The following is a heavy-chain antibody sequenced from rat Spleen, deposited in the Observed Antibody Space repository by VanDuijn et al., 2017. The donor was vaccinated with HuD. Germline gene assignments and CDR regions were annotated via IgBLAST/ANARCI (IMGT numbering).Heavy chain of an antibody. Sequence: EVHLQESGPGLVKPSQSLSLTCSVTGYSITSGSGRNCIRKFPGNNMEWIGHISYSGSTNYNPSLKSRISITKHTSKNLFFLQLNSVTTEDTATYYCARSSITTRGWFAYWGQGTLVTVSS. D-gene: IGHD1-10*01. CDR2: ISYSGST. CDR3: ARSSITTRGWFAY. CDR1: GYSITSGS. V-gene: IGHV3-1*01. J-gene: IGHJ3*01.